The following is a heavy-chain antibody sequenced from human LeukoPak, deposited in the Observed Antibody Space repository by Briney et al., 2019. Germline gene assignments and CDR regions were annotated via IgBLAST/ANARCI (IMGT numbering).Heavy chain of an antibody. J-gene: IGHJ5*02. Sequence: GASVKVSCKTSGYIFTNYAISWVRQAPGQGLEWMGWISAYNGNTNYAQKLQGRVTMTTDTSTSTAYMELRSLRSDDTAVYYCARGRPSSNIAARGNWFDPWGQGTLVTVSS. CDR2: ISAYNGNT. CDR1: GYIFTNYA. V-gene: IGHV1-18*01. CDR3: ARGRPSSNIAARGNWFDP. D-gene: IGHD6-6*01.